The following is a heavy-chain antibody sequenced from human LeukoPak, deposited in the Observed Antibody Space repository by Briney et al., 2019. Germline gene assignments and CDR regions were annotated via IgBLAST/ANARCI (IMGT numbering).Heavy chain of an antibody. V-gene: IGHV1-69*13. CDR2: IIPIFGAA. J-gene: IGHJ4*02. Sequence: GASVKVSCKASGGTFSSYTISWVRQAPGQGLEWMGDIIPIFGAANSAQKFQGRATVTADESTSTAYMELSSLRSEDTAVYYCARMSICGGSCYPADYWGQGTLVTVSS. D-gene: IGHD2-15*01. CDR1: GGTFSSYT. CDR3: ARMSICGGSCYPADY.